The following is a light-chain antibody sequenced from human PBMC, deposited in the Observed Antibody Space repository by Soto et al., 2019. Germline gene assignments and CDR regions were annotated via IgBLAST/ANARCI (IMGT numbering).Light chain of an antibody. CDR3: CSYAGTYSWV. CDR1: SSDVGAYDY. V-gene: IGLV2-11*01. J-gene: IGLJ3*02. CDR2: YVS. Sequence: QSVLTQPASVSGSPGQSITISCTGTSSDVGAYDYVSWHQQHPGKAPKLIIFYVSKRPSGVPDRFSGSRSGNTASLTISGLQAEDEADYYCCSYAGTYSWVFGGGTKLTVL.